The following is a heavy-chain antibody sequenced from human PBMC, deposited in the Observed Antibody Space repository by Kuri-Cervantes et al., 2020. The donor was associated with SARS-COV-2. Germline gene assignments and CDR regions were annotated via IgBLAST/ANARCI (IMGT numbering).Heavy chain of an antibody. J-gene: IGHJ4*02. CDR2: ISSSSSDI. D-gene: IGHD5-12*01. Sequence: GESLKISCAASGFTFSRYSMKWVRQAPGKGLEWVSCISSSSSDIHYADSVKGRFTISRDNSKNTLYLQMNSLRAEDTAVYYCARKGYSGYVYWGQGTLVTVSS. CDR3: ARKGYSGYVY. CDR1: GFTFSRYS. V-gene: IGHV3-21*04.